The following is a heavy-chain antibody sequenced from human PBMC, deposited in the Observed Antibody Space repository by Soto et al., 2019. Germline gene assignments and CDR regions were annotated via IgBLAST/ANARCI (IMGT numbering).Heavy chain of an antibody. CDR2: ISGSGGST. CDR1: GFTFSSYA. V-gene: IGHV3-23*01. Sequence: GGSLRLSCAASGFTFSSYAMSWVRQAPGKGLEWVSAISGSGGSTYYADSVKGRFTISRDNSKNTLYLQMNSLRAEDTAVYYCAKDGIAAAGPFGEYYYYGMDVWGQGTTVTVSS. J-gene: IGHJ6*02. D-gene: IGHD6-13*01. CDR3: AKDGIAAAGPFGEYYYYGMDV.